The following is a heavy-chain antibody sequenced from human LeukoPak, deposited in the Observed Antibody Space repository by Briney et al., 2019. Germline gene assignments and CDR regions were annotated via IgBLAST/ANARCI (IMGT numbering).Heavy chain of an antibody. CDR1: GYTLTELS. J-gene: IGHJ4*02. Sequence: ASVKVSCKVSGYTLTELSMDWVRQAPGKGLEWMGGFDPEDGETIYAQKFQGRVTMTEDTSTNTAYMELSSLRSEDTAVYYCATTNLRFLEWLPPDYWGQGTLVTVSS. D-gene: IGHD3-3*01. V-gene: IGHV1-24*01. CDR3: ATTNLRFLEWLPPDY. CDR2: FDPEDGET.